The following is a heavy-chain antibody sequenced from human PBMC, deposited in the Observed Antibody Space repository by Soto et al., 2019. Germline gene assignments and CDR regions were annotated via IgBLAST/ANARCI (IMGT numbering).Heavy chain of an antibody. D-gene: IGHD6-13*01. CDR2: IWYDGSNK. V-gene: IGHV3-33*01. CDR1: GFTFSSYG. J-gene: IGHJ6*02. CDR3: AAQQQLVHPRATYCYYGMDV. Sequence: QVQLVESGGGVVQPGRSLRLSCAASGFTFSSYGMHWVRQAPGKGLEGVAVIWYDGSNKYYADSVKGRFTISRENSKNTLYLQRSSLRAEDTAVYYCAAQQQLVHPRATYCYYGMDVWGQGTTVTVSS.